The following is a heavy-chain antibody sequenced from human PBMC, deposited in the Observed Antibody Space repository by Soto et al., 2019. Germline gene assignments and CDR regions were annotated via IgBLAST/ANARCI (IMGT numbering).Heavy chain of an antibody. Sequence: QVQLVQSGGEVEKPGASVKVSCKASGYTFTSYGISWVRQAPGQGLEWIGWMGTYNGNTDYGQKFQGRVFMTTETPTNTAXXEXRXXRSDDTAVYYCARVRAELGYCSGGSCLQYHHGMDVWGQGTSVTVSS. J-gene: IGHJ6*02. CDR2: MGTYNGNT. CDR1: GYTFTSYG. D-gene: IGHD2-15*01. V-gene: IGHV1-18*01. CDR3: ARVRAELGYCSGGSCLQYHHGMDV.